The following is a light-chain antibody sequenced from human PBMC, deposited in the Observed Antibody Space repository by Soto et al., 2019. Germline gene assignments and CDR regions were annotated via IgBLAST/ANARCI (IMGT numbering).Light chain of an antibody. J-gene: IGKJ4*02. CDR1: QSVSSY. CDR3: RQRRSPART. CDR2: AAS. Sequence: EIVLTQSPATLSVSLGDRVTISCRASQSVSSYLDWYQQKPGEAPRLLIYAASNLATGIPARFSGSGSGTDFTLTISSLEPEDFAVYYCRQRRSPARTFGGGTKVDIK. V-gene: IGKV3-11*01.